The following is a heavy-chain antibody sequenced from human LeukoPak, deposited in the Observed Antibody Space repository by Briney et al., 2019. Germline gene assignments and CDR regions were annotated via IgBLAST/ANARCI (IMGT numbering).Heavy chain of an antibody. CDR2: INHSGST. CDR1: GGSFSGYY. J-gene: IGHJ4*02. CDR3: ARGKSGNCDY. Sequence: SETLSLTCAVYGGSFSGYYWSWIRQPPGKGLEWIGEINHSGSTNYNPSLKSRVTISVDTSKNQFSLKLSSVTAADTAVYYCARGKSGNCDYWGQGTLVTVSS. V-gene: IGHV4-34*01.